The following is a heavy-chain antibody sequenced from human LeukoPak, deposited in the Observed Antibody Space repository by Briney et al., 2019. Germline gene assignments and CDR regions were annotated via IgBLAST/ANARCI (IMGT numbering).Heavy chain of an antibody. J-gene: IGHJ6*02. D-gene: IGHD3-3*01. Sequence: GASVKVSCKASGYIFTGYYMHWVRQAPGQGPEWTGWINPNSGGTNFAQKFQGRVTMTRDTSISTAYMELSRLNFDDTAVYYCARQYYDFRSAYNYYGMDVWGQGTTVTVSS. V-gene: IGHV1-2*02. CDR1: GYIFTGYY. CDR2: INPNSGGT. CDR3: ARQYYDFRSAYNYYGMDV.